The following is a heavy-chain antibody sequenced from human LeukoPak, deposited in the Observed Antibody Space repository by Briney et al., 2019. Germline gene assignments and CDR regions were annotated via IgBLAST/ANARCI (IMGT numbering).Heavy chain of an antibody. CDR2: ISDSTNTI. J-gene: IGHJ6*04. Sequence: GGSLRLSCAASGFTFSDYYMSWIRQAPGKGLEWVSYISDSTNTIYYADSVKGRFTISRDNAKNSLYLQMNSLRAEDTAVYYCAALGITMIGGVWGKGTTVTISS. CDR3: AALGITMIGGV. D-gene: IGHD3-10*02. CDR1: GFTFSDYY. V-gene: IGHV3-11*04.